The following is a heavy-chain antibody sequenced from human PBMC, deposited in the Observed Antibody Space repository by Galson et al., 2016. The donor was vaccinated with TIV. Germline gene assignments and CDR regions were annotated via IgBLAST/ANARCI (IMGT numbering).Heavy chain of an antibody. V-gene: IGHV4-34*01. CDR3: AREFYDVLTGPINFYYGMDI. CDR2: ISHSGYA. D-gene: IGHD3-9*01. Sequence: SETLSLTCAVSGGSLSGYFWTWIRQAPGKGLEWIGEISHSGYARHNPSLESRVTWSIETSKSQFSLQLSSVTAADTAVYYCAREFYDVLTGPINFYYGMDIWGQGTTVTVS. J-gene: IGHJ6*02. CDR1: GGSLSGYF.